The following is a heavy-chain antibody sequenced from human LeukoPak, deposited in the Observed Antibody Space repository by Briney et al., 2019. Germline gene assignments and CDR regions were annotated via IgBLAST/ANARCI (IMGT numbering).Heavy chain of an antibody. CDR3: ARDVYYYDSSGYPEVDY. Sequence: ASVKVSCKASGYTFTGYYMHWVRQAPGQGLEWMGWISAYNGNTNYAQKLQGRVTMTTDTSTSTAYMELRSLRSDDTAVYYCARDVYYYDSSGYPEVDYWGQGTLVTVSS. CDR1: GYTFTGYY. D-gene: IGHD3-22*01. V-gene: IGHV1-18*04. CDR2: ISAYNGNT. J-gene: IGHJ4*02.